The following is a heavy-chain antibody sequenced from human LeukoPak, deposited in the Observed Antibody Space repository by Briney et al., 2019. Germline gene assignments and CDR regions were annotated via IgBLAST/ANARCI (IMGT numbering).Heavy chain of an antibody. CDR2: IYYSGST. D-gene: IGHD3-10*02. V-gene: IGHV4-59*01. CDR1: GGSISSYY. CDR3: ARDLMLPGYFDY. J-gene: IGHJ4*02. Sequence: PETLSLTCTVSGGSISSYYWSWIRQPPGKGLEWIGYIYYSGSTNYNPSLKSRVTISVDTSKNQFSLKLSSVTAADTAVYYCARDLMLPGYFDYWGQGTLVTVSS.